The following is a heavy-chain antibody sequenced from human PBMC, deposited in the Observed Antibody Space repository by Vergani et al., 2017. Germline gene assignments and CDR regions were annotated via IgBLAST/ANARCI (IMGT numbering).Heavy chain of an antibody. Sequence: QVQLVQSGAEVKKPGASVKVSCKASGYTFTGYYMHWVRQAPGKGLEWVAVIWYDGSNKYYADSVKGRFTISRDNSKNTLYLQMNSLRAEDTAVYYCARGFVGSDAFDIWGQGTMVTVSS. CDR2: IWYDGSNK. CDR3: ARGFVGSDAFDI. D-gene: IGHD3-10*01. J-gene: IGHJ3*02. V-gene: IGHV3-33*01. CDR1: GYTFTGYY.